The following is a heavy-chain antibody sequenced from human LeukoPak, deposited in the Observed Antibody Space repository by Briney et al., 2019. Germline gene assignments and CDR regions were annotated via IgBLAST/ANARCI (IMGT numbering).Heavy chain of an antibody. CDR3: AREDCGGDCCLFDH. CDR2: ITSGSSYI. Sequence: RRSLRLSCAAYGFTFSSYEMKWVRQVPGKVREWVASITSGSSYISYADSVKGRFTISRDNAKSSLFLQINSLRAEDTAVYYCAREDCGGDCCLFDHWGQGTLVTVSS. V-gene: IGHV3-21*01. D-gene: IGHD2-21*02. J-gene: IGHJ4*02. CDR1: GFTFSSYE.